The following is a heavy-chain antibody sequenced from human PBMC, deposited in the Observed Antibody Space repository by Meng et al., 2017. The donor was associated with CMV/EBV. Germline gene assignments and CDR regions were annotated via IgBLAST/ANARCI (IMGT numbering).Heavy chain of an antibody. CDR1: GFTFSSYG. CDR2: IRYDGSNK. V-gene: IGHV3-30*02. D-gene: IGHD1-26*01. Sequence: GESLKISCAASGFTFSSYGMHWVRQAPGKGLEWVAFIRYDGSNKYYADSVKGRFTISRDNSKNTLYLQMNSLRAEDTAVYYCAKVSGGSGSLYYFDYWGQGTLVSVSS. CDR3: AKVSGGSGSLYYFDY. J-gene: IGHJ4*02.